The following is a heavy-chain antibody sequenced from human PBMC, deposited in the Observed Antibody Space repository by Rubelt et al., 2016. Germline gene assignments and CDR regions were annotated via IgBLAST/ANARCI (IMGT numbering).Heavy chain of an antibody. CDR1: RFSSYW. V-gene: IGHV5-51*01. CDR2: IYPGDYDS. J-gene: IGHJ4*02. D-gene: IGHD1-1*01. Sequence: RFSSYWIAWVRQTPGKGLEWVGIIYPGDYDSRYSPSFQGQVTLSADKSSSTAYLQLTSLKASDTAMYYCARGYSHSENGNLGDYWGQGTLVIVSS. CDR3: ARGYSHSENGNLGDY.